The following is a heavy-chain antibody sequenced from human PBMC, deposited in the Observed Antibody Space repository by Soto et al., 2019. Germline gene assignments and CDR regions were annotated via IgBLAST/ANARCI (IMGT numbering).Heavy chain of an antibody. CDR1: GYTFTSYG. D-gene: IGHD3-3*01. Sequence: GASVKVSCKASGYTFTSYGISWVRQAPGQGLEWMGWISAYNGNTNYAQKLQGRVTMTTDTSTSTAYMELRSLRSDDTAVYYCARSENLWSGRSLGYYFDYWGQGTLVTVSS. CDR2: ISAYNGNT. CDR3: ARSENLWSGRSLGYYFDY. J-gene: IGHJ4*02. V-gene: IGHV1-18*01.